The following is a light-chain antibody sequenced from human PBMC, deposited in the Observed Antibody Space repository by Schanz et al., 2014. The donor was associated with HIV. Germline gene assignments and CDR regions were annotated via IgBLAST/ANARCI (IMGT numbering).Light chain of an antibody. CDR1: QRLSSSY. Sequence: EFVLTQSPGTLSLSPGGRATLSCGASQRLSSSYLAWYQQKRDQPPRLVIYATSTRAAGIPDRFSGTGSGTDFTLTISSLEPEDFAVYYCQYFGNSGGTFGGGTKVEIK. V-gene: IGKV3-20*01. J-gene: IGKJ4*01. CDR3: QYFGNSGGT. CDR2: ATS.